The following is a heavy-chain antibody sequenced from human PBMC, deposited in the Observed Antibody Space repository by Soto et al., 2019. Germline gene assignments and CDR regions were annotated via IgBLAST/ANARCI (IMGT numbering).Heavy chain of an antibody. CDR2: IIPIFGTA. CDR3: ARDYGSSGKAPWAPNWFDP. V-gene: IGHV1-69*01. CDR1: GGTFSSYA. D-gene: IGHD3-22*01. J-gene: IGHJ5*02. Sequence: QVQLVQYGAEVKKPGSSVKVSCKASGGTFSSYAISWVRQAPGQGLEWMGGIIPIFGTANYAQKFQGRVTITADESTSTAYMELSSLRSEDTAVYYCARDYGSSGKAPWAPNWFDPWGQGTLVTVSS.